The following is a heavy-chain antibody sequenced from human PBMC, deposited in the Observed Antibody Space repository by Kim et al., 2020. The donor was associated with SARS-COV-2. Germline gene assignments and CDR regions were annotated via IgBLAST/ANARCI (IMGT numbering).Heavy chain of an antibody. CDR3: ATDFWSAYYHN. CDR2: FNPEDGET. V-gene: IGHV1-24*01. Sequence: ASVKVSCKVSGFTLREVAMHWVRQAPGKGLDGMGGFNPEDGETIYAQIFQGRVTLTEDTSTDTAYMELSSLRFGDTAIYYCATDFWSAYYHNWGPGTLVTVSS. J-gene: IGHJ4*02. CDR1: GFTLREVA. D-gene: IGHD3-3*01.